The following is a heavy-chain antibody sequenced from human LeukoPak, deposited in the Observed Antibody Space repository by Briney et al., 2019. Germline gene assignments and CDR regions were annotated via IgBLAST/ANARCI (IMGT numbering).Heavy chain of an antibody. CDR2: IYYSGST. J-gene: IGHJ4*02. D-gene: IGHD5-18*01. V-gene: IGHV4-31*03. CDR3: ARAPRDTNSWYYFDY. Sequence: SETLSLTCTVSGGSISSGGYYRSWIRQHPGKGLEWIGYIYYSGSTYYNPSLKSRVTISVDTSNNQFSLNLNSVTAADTAVYYCARAPRDTNSWYYFDYWGQGTLVSVSS. CDR1: GGSISSGGYY.